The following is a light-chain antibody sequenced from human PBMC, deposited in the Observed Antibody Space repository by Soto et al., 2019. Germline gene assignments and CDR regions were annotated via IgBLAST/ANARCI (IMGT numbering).Light chain of an antibody. CDR2: ANY. J-gene: IGLJ2*01. Sequence: QSALTQPPSVSGTPGQTVTISCSGSTSNLGSNGVNWYQQFPGSAPKLLIYANYQRPSGAPDRFSGSKSATSASLAINGLQSEDEADFYCASWDDSLDGMVFGGGTKLTVL. CDR3: ASWDDSLDGMV. V-gene: IGLV1-44*01. CDR1: TSNLGSNG.